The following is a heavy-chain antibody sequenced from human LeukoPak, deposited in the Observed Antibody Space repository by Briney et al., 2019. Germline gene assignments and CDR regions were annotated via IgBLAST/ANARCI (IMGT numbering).Heavy chain of an antibody. CDR3: ARGRSVTTRPRKKYYFDY. CDR1: GFTFSSYS. V-gene: IGHV3-21*01. Sequence: SGGSLRLSCAASGFTFSSYSMNWVRQAPGKGLEWVSSISSSSSYIYYADSVKGRFTISRDNAKNSLYLQMNRLRAEDTAVYYCARGRSVTTRPRKKYYFDYWGQGTLVTVSS. J-gene: IGHJ4*02. D-gene: IGHD4-17*01. CDR2: ISSSSSYI.